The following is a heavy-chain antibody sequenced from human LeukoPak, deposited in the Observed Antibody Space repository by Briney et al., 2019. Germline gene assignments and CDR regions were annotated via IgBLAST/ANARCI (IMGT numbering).Heavy chain of an antibody. Sequence: GGSLRLSCAASGFTFDDYAMHWVRQAPGKGLEWVSGISWNSGSIGYADSVKGRFTISRDNAKNSLYLQMNSPRAEDTALYYCAKAYCSSTSCYNGYFDYWGQGTLVTVSS. J-gene: IGHJ4*02. V-gene: IGHV3-9*01. CDR2: ISWNSGSI. CDR1: GFTFDDYA. CDR3: AKAYCSSTSCYNGYFDY. D-gene: IGHD2-2*02.